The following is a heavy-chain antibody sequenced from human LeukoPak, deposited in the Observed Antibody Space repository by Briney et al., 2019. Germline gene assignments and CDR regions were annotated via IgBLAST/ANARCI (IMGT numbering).Heavy chain of an antibody. CDR2: ISYDESDK. Sequence: GGSLRLSCAASGFTFNIYAMHWVRQAPGKGLEWVAVISYDESDKYYADSVKGRFTISRDNSKNTLYLQMNSLRAEDTAVYYCAKGDSSGYYSYFEYWGQGTLVTVSS. CDR3: AKGDSSGYYSYFEY. J-gene: IGHJ4*02. CDR1: GFTFNIYA. V-gene: IGHV3-30*04. D-gene: IGHD3-22*01.